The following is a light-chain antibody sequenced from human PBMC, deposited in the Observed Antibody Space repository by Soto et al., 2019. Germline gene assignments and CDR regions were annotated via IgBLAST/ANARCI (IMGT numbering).Light chain of an antibody. CDR1: QSVPSTY. CDR3: QQYNSWPPIN. J-gene: IGKJ5*01. V-gene: IGKV3-20*01. Sequence: VLSQSPGRLSLSPGERATLSCRASQSVPSTYFAWYQQKSGQPPRLLISGTSNRATGIPDRFSGGGSGTEFTLTISSLQSEDFVVYYCQQYNSWPPINCGQGTRRAIK. CDR2: GTS.